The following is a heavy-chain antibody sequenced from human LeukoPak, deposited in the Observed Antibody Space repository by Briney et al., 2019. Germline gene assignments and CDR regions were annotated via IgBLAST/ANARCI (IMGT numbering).Heavy chain of an antibody. J-gene: IGHJ4*02. D-gene: IGHD3-10*01. V-gene: IGHV4-59*08. CDR2: IYYSGST. CDR3: ARTRYYYNSRSYGAPYYFDY. CDR1: GGSISSYY. Sequence: SETLSLTCTVSGGSISSYYWSWIRQPAGKGLEWIGYIYYSGSTHYNSSLKSRVTISVDTSKNQFSLKLSSVTAADTAVYYCARTRYYYNSRSYGAPYYFDYWGQGTLVTVSS.